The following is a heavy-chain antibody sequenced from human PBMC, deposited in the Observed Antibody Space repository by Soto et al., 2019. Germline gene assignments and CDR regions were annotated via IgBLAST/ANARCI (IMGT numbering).Heavy chain of an antibody. Sequence: VQLVQSGAEVKKPGSSVKVSCKASGGTFSSYAMSWVRQAPGKGLEWVSAISGSAGSTYYADSVKGRFTISRDTSKNTLYLQMNSLRAEDTAVYYCAKVPNDYVWGSYRYFDYWGQGTQVTVSS. J-gene: IGHJ4*02. CDR3: AKVPNDYVWGSYRYFDY. V-gene: IGHV3-23*04. CDR1: GGTFSSYA. CDR2: ISGSAGST. D-gene: IGHD3-16*02.